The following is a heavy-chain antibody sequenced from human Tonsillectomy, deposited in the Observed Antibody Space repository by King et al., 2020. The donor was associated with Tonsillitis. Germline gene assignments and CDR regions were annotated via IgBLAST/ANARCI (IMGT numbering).Heavy chain of an antibody. CDR1: GFTFSNAW. D-gene: IGHD3-22*01. J-gene: IGHJ3*02. CDR2: IKSKTDVGTT. V-gene: IGHV3-15*01. Sequence: VQLVESGGGLVKPGGSLRLSCAASGFTFSNAWMSWVRQAPGKGLEWVGRIKSKTDVGTTDYAAPVKGRFTISRDDSKNTLYLQMNSLKTEDTAGYYCTTVYGAYDSSGYYYAFDIWGQGTMVTVSS. CDR3: TTVYGAYDSSGYYYAFDI.